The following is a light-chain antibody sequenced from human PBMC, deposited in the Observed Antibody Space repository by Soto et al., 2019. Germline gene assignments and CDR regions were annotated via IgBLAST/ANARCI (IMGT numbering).Light chain of an antibody. CDR2: AAS. CDR3: QQSYSTRWT. J-gene: IGKJ1*01. V-gene: IGKV1-39*01. CDR1: QSISSY. Sequence: DIQMTQSPSSLSAYLGDRVTITCRASQSISSYLNWYQQKPGKAPKLLIYAASSLQSGVPSRFSGSGSGTDFTLTISSLQPEDFATYYCQQSYSTRWTFGEGTKVDIK.